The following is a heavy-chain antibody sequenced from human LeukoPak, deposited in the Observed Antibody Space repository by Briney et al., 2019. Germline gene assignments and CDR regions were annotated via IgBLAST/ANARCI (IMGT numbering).Heavy chain of an antibody. CDR2: TYYRSKWYN. J-gene: IGHJ4*02. D-gene: IGHD3-22*01. CDR1: GDSVSSNSAA. Sequence: SQTLSLTCAISGDSVSSNSAAWNWIRQSPSRGLEWLGKTYYRSKWYNDYAVSVKSRITINPDTSKNQFSMHLNSVTPEDTAVYYCARGPYYDSPLYYFDYWGQGTLVTVSS. V-gene: IGHV6-1*01. CDR3: ARGPYYDSPLYYFDY.